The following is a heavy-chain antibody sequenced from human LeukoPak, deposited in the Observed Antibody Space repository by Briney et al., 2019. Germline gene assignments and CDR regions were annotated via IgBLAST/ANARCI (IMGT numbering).Heavy chain of an antibody. J-gene: IGHJ5*02. CDR2: IYYSGRT. Sequence: SETLSLTCTVSGDSISSSGYYWGWIRQPPGKGLEWIASIYYSGRTYYNPSLKSRVTISVDTSKNQFSLKLSSVTAADTAVYYCARGMYSSTWIRFDPWGQGTLVTVPS. CDR3: ARGMYSSTWIRFDP. D-gene: IGHD6-13*01. V-gene: IGHV4-39*07. CDR1: GDSISSSGYY.